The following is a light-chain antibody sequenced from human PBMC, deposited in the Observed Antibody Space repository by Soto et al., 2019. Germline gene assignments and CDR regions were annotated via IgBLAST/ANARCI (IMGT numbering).Light chain of an antibody. Sequence: EIALTHSPATLSLSPGERATLSSRSSQSVSRYLAWYQQKPGQAPRLLIYDASNRATGIPARFSGSGSGTDFTLTISSLEPEDFALYYCQQRGNWPSFGGGTKVDI. J-gene: IGKJ4*01. V-gene: IGKV3-11*01. CDR1: QSVSRY. CDR3: QQRGNWPS. CDR2: DAS.